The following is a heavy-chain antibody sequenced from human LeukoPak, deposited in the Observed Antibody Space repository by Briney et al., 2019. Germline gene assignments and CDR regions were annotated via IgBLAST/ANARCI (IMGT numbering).Heavy chain of an antibody. D-gene: IGHD3-3*01. V-gene: IGHV3-74*01. Sequence: GGSLRLSCAASGFTFSSYWMHWVRQAPGKGLVWVSRINSDGSSTSYADSVKGRFTISRDNAKNTLYLQMNSLRAEDTAVYYCARDTPGRNFWSGSDAFDIWGQGTMVTASS. CDR2: INSDGSST. J-gene: IGHJ3*02. CDR1: GFTFSSYW. CDR3: ARDTPGRNFWSGSDAFDI.